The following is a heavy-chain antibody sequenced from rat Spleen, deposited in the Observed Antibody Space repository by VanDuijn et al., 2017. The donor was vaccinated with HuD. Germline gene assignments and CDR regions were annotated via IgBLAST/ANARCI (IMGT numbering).Heavy chain of an antibody. V-gene: IGHV5-7*01. CDR1: GFTFNDYY. J-gene: IGHJ2*01. CDR3: ARERDYSRYFDY. D-gene: IGHD1-8*01. CDR2: INYDGSST. Sequence: EVQLVESDGGLVQPGRSLKLSCAASGFTFNDYYMAWVRQAPTKGLEWVATINYDGSSTNYRDSVKGRFTLSRDNAKNTVDMQLSSLRSEDTAMYFCARERDYSRYFDYWGQGVMVTVSS.